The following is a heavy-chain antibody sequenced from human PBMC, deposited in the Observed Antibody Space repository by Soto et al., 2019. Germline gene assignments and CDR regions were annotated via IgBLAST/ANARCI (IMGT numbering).Heavy chain of an antibody. J-gene: IGHJ6*02. CDR1: GGSISSGGYY. D-gene: IGHD3-3*01. Sequence: SETLSLTCTVSGGSISSGGYYWSWIRQHPGKGLEWIGYIYYTGSTNYNPSLKSRVTISVDTSKNQFSLKLTSVTAADTALYFCARLQVYDFWSGSVPMDVWGQGTTVTVSS. CDR3: ARLQVYDFWSGSVPMDV. V-gene: IGHV4-61*08. CDR2: IYYTGST.